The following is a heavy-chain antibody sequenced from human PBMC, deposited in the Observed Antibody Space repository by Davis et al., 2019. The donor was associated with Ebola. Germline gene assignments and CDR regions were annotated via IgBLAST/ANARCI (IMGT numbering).Heavy chain of an antibody. V-gene: IGHV4-59*01. CDR1: GASISSYY. CDR2: IYYSGST. J-gene: IGHJ5*02. Sequence: SETLSPTCSVSGASISSYYWSWIRQPPGKGLEWIGYIYYSGSTNYNPSLKSRVTISVDTSKNQFSLKLSSVTAADTAVYYCASFQGLNWFDPWGQGTLVTVSS. CDR3: ASFQGLNWFDP.